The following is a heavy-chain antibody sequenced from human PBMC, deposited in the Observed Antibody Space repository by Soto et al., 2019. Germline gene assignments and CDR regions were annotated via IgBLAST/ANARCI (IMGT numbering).Heavy chain of an antibody. D-gene: IGHD6-19*01. CDR3: ARAGSVSGNHALDI. V-gene: IGHV1-69*06. CDR2: IIPIFGAP. J-gene: IGHJ3*02. CDR1: GGSFSSYA. Sequence: QVQLVQSGAEVKKPGSSVKVSCKASGGSFSSYAISWVRQAPVQGLEWMGGIIPIFGAPTYAQKFQGRVTIIADKSTSTAYMELSTLRSEDTALYYCARAGSVSGNHALDIWGQGTLVTVSS.